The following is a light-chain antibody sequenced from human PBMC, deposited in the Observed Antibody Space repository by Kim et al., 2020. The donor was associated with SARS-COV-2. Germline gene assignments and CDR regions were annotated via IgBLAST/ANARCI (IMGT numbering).Light chain of an antibody. Sequence: EIVLTQSPGTLSLSLGERATFSCRASQNVSTVYLAWYQQRPGQAPSLLLYGASNRATGTPDRFRGSGSGTDFALIISKLEPEDLGVYYCQQFERSPITFGQGTRLEI. CDR2: GAS. CDR3: QQFERSPIT. V-gene: IGKV3-20*01. CDR1: QNVSTVY. J-gene: IGKJ5*01.